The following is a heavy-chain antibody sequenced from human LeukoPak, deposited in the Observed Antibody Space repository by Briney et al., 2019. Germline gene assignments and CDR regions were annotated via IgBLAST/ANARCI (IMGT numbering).Heavy chain of an antibody. CDR1: GYTFSTYS. D-gene: IGHD2/OR15-2a*01. CDR3: ARIRSNSWPPFPDH. Sequence: ASVKVSCKTSGYTFSTYSITWVRQAPGQGLEWMGWISTYNGDTKYAQRLQGRLTLTTDTSTGTAYMDLRSLRSDDTAVIYCARIRSNSWPPFPDHWGQGTLLIVSS. J-gene: IGHJ5*02. CDR2: ISTYNGDT. V-gene: IGHV1-18*01.